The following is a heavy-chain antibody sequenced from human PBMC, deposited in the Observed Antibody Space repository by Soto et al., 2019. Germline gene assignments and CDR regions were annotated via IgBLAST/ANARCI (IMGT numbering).Heavy chain of an antibody. V-gene: IGHV4-30-2*01. D-gene: IGHD6-13*01. CDR3: ARQEVGKQQLVPNWFDP. Sequence: SETLSLTCAVSGGSISSGGYSWSWVRQPPGKGLEWIGYIYHSGSTYYNPSLKSRVTISVDRSKNQFSLKLSSVTAADTAVYYCARQEVGKQQLVPNWFDPWGQGTLVTVSS. CDR2: IYHSGST. CDR1: GGSISSGGYS. J-gene: IGHJ5*02.